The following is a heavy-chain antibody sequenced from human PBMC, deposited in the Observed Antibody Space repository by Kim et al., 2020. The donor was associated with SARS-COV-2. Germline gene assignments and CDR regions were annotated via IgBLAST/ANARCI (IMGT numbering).Heavy chain of an antibody. J-gene: IGHJ6*02. CDR3: ARDNSPYYGAYYSMDV. D-gene: IGHD1-26*01. V-gene: IGHV3-74*01. CDR1: GFTFSSDW. Sequence: GGSLRLSCAASGFTFSSDWMHWVRQAPGKGLVWVSRINSDGSSTSYADSVKVRFTISRDNTKNTLYLQMNSLRAEDTAVYYCARDNSPYYGAYYSMDVWGQVNTVTFSS. CDR2: INSDGSST.